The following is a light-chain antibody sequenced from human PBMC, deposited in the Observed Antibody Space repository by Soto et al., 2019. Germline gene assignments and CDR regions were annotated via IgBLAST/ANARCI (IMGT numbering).Light chain of an antibody. V-gene: IGKV3-11*01. Sequence: EIVMTQSPATLSVSPGERATLSCRAGQSISNNLAWYQQKPGQAPRLLIYGASSRATGIPARFGGSGSGTDFTLTISSLEHEDLALYYCQQRSKWLITFGQGTRLEIK. CDR3: QQRSKWLIT. J-gene: IGKJ5*01. CDR2: GAS. CDR1: QSISNN.